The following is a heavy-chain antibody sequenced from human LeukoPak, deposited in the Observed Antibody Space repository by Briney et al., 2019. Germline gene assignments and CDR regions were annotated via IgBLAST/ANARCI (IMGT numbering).Heavy chain of an antibody. CDR3: ARGECDIGSTSCFFDY. D-gene: IGHD2-2*01. J-gene: IGHJ4*02. V-gene: IGHV4-34*01. CDR1: GGSFSGYY. CDR2: INHSGST. Sequence: SETLSLACAVYGGSFSGYYWSWIRQPPGKGLEWIGEINHSGSTNYNPSPKSRVTISVDTSKNQFSLKLSSVTAADTAVYYCARGECDIGSTSCFFDYWGQGTLVTVSS.